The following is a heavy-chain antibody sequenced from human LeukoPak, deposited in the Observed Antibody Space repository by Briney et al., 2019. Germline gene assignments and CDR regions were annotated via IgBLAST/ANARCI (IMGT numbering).Heavy chain of an antibody. D-gene: IGHD3-22*01. CDR3: ARGYDSSGYYAFDI. Sequence: SETLSLTCTVSGVSISSYYWSWIRQPPGKGLEWIGYIYYSGSTNYNPSLKSRVTISVDTSKNQFSLKLSSVTAADTAVYYCARGYDSSGYYAFDIWGQGTMVTVSS. V-gene: IGHV4-59*01. CDR1: GVSISSYY. J-gene: IGHJ3*02. CDR2: IYYSGST.